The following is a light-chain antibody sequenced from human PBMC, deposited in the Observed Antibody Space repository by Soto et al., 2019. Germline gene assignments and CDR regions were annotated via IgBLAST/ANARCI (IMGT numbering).Light chain of an antibody. CDR3: QPYNSYLWT. CDR2: KAS. J-gene: IGKJ1*01. V-gene: IGKV1-5*03. Sequence: DIQMTQSPSTLPASVGDRVTITCRASQSISNWLAWYQQKPGKAPQLLIYKASILERGVSSRFSGSGSGTEFTLTISSLQPDDFATYYCQPYNSYLWTFGQGTKVEVK. CDR1: QSISNW.